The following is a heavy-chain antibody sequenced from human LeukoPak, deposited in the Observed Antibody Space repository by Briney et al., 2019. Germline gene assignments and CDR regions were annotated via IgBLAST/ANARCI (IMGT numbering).Heavy chain of an antibody. D-gene: IGHD5-12*01. CDR2: IYYSGST. CDR3: ARLKWLRSCFDY. CDR1: GGSISSSSYY. V-gene: IGHV4-39*01. J-gene: IGHJ4*02. Sequence: PSETLSLTCTVSGGSISSSSYYWGWIRQPSGKGLEWIGSIYYSGSTYYNPSLKSRVTISVDTSKNQFSLKLSSVTAADTAVYYCARLKWLRSCFDYWGQGTLVTVSS.